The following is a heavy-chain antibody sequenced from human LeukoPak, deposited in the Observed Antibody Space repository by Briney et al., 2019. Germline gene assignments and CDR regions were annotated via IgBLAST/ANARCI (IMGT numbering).Heavy chain of an antibody. CDR3: AKVGGSYYFPIISFDY. J-gene: IGHJ4*02. CDR2: IWYDGSNK. CDR1: GFTFSSYG. Sequence: GGSLRLSCAASGFTFSSYGMHWVRQAPGKGLEWVAVIWYDGSNKYYADSVKGRFTISRDNSKNTLYLQMNSLRAEDTAVYYCAKVGGSYYFPIISFDYWGQGTLVTVSS. V-gene: IGHV3-33*06. D-gene: IGHD1-26*01.